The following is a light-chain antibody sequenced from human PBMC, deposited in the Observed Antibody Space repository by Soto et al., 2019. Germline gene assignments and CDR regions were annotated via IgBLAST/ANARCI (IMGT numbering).Light chain of an antibody. J-gene: IGKJ1*01. V-gene: IGKV3-20*01. CDR3: QQYGSSPWT. Sequence: EIVLTQSPGTLSLSPGERATLSCRASQSVTGTCLAWYQQKPGQAPRLLIYGASSRATGIPDRFSGSGSGTDFTLTISRLEPEDFAVYYCQQYGSSPWTFGQGTKVETK. CDR2: GAS. CDR1: QSVTGTC.